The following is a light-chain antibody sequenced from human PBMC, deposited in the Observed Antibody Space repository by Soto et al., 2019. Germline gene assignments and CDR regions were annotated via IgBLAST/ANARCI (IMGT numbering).Light chain of an antibody. CDR1: SSDVGTYNL. J-gene: IGLJ2*01. CDR2: EVD. CDR3: CSYAGSSTLV. V-gene: IGLV2-23*02. Sequence: QSALTQPASVSGSPGQSITISCTGTSSDVGTYNLVSWYQQHPGKAPKLMIYEVDKRPSGVSNRFSGSKSGNTASLTISGLPAEDEADYYCCSYAGSSTLVFGGGTKLTVL.